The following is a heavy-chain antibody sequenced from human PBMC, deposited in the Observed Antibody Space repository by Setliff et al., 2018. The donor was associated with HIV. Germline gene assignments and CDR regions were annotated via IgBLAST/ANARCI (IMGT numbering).Heavy chain of an antibody. CDR3: ARESDTTMVTRYFDY. CDR2: IYTSGST. V-gene: IGHV4-61*02. J-gene: IGHJ4*02. D-gene: IGHD5-18*01. CDR1: GGSISSGSYY. Sequence: SETLSLTCTVSGGSISSGSYYWSWIRQPAGKGLEWIGRIYTSGSTKYNPSLKSRVTISVDTSKNQFSLKVSSVTAADTAVYYCARESDTTMVTRYFDYWGQGALVTVSS.